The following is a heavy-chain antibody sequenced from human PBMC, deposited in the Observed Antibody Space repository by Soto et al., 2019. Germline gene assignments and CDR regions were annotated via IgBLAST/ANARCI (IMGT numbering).Heavy chain of an antibody. CDR1: GFTFRAFA. V-gene: IGHV3-23*01. CDR2: ISGGTAT. Sequence: EVQLLESGGGLAQPGGSLRLSCAASGFTFRAFAMNWVRQAPGKGLEWVSTISGGTATTYADSVKGRFPISRDNSKTTVYLQMNSLRPGDTAVYYCAKGGHIAARPFYFDFWGRGTLVTVSS. D-gene: IGHD6-6*01. CDR3: AKGGHIAARPFYFDF. J-gene: IGHJ4*02.